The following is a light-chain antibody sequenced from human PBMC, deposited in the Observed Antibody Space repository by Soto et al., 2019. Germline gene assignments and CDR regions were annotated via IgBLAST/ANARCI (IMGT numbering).Light chain of an antibody. CDR2: DVS. CDR1: SSDVGNYNY. J-gene: IGLJ1*01. Sequence: QSVLTQPASVSGSPGQSITISCTGASSDVGNYNYVSWYQQHPGKAPKLIIYDVSNRPSGVSNRFSGSKSGNTASLTISGLQAEDEADYYCQSYDSSLSGLYVFGTGTKVTVL. V-gene: IGLV2-14*03. CDR3: QSYDSSLSGLYV.